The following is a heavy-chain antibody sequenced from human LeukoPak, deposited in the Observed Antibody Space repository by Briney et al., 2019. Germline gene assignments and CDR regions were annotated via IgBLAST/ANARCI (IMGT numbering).Heavy chain of an antibody. CDR1: GFTFSTYA. CDR3: AKDREYTNSWYIFDS. Sequence: GGSLRLSCAASGFTFSTYAMSWVRQTPGQGLQWVSTISGSGTDTYYADSVKGRFTISRDNSNLYLQMNSLRAEDTAIYFCAKDREYTNSWYIFDSWGQGTLVTVSS. CDR2: ISGSGTDT. J-gene: IGHJ4*02. V-gene: IGHV3-23*01. D-gene: IGHD1-14*01.